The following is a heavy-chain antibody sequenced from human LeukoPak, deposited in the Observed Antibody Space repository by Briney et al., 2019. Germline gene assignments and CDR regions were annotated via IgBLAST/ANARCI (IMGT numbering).Heavy chain of an antibody. D-gene: IGHD1-26*01. Sequence: GGSLRLSCAASGFTFSDYYMNWVRQAPGKGLEWLSYIGSSSSTIYYADSVKGRFTISRDNAKNSLYLQMNSLRAEDTAVYYCARDLVGATTIFDYRGQGTLVTVSS. CDR1: GFTFSDYY. CDR2: IGSSSSTI. J-gene: IGHJ4*02. V-gene: IGHV3-48*01. CDR3: ARDLVGATTIFDY.